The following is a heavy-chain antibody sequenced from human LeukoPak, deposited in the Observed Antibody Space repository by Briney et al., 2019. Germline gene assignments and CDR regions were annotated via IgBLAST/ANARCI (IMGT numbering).Heavy chain of an antibody. CDR3: ARGITMVRGVIFY. D-gene: IGHD3-10*01. CDR2: IKQDGSEK. J-gene: IGHJ4*02. V-gene: IGHV3-7*01. CDR1: GFTFSSYA. Sequence: PGGSLRLSCAASGFTFSSYAMSWVRQAPGKGLEWVANIKQDGSEKYYVHSVKGRFTISRDNAKNSLYLQINSLRAEDTAVYYCARGITMVRGVIFYWGQGTLVTVSS.